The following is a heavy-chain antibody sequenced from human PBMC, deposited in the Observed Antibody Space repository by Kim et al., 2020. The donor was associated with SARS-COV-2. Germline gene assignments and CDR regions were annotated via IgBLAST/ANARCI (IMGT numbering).Heavy chain of an antibody. CDR1: GFTFSSYD. D-gene: IGHD3-10*01. CDR3: ARGDYYGSGSYYKSYGMDV. CDR2: IGTAGDP. V-gene: IGHV3-13*05. Sequence: GGSLRLSCAASGFTFSSYDMHWVRQATGKGLEWVSAIGTAGDPYYPGSVKGRFTISRENAKNSLYLQMNSLRAGDTAVYYCARGDYYGSGSYYKSYGMDVWGQGTTVTVSS. J-gene: IGHJ6*02.